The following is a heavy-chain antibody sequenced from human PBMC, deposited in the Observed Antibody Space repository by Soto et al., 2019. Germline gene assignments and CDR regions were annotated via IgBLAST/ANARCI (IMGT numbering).Heavy chain of an antibody. CDR1: GFTVSSKY. CDR3: AREDDYGDYSFDY. V-gene: IGHV3-66*01. CDR2: IYSGGST. Sequence: SGGALRLPRAASGFTVSSKYMSCGRQAPGKGLEWVSVIYSGGSTYYADSVKGRFTISRDNSKNTLYLQMNSLRAEDTAVYYCAREDDYGDYSFDYWGQGTLVTVSS. J-gene: IGHJ4*02. D-gene: IGHD4-17*01.